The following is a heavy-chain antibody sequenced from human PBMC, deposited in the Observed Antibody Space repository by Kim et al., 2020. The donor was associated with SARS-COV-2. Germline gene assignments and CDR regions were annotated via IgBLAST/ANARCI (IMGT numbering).Heavy chain of an antibody. CDR2: INHSGST. J-gene: IGHJ3*02. CDR1: GGSFSGYY. D-gene: IGHD3-22*01. CDR3: ARVQYYYDSSGYRDAFDI. V-gene: IGHV4-34*01. Sequence: SETLSLTCAVYGGSFSGYYWSWIRQPPGKGLEWIGEINHSGSTNYNPSLKSRVTISVDTSKNQFSLKLSSVTAADTAVYYCARVQYYYDSSGYRDAFDIWSQGTMVTVSS.